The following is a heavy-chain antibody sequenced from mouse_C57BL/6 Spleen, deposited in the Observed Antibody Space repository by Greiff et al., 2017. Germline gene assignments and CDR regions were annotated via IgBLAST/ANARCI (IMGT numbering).Heavy chain of an antibody. V-gene: IGHV1-80*01. CDR3: ARSLDSSGLFAY. D-gene: IGHD3-2*02. Sequence: VQLVESGAELVKPGASVKISCKASGYAFSSYWMNWVKQRPGKGLEWIGQIYPGDGDTNYNGKFKGKATLTADKSSSTAYMQLSSLTSEDSAVYFCARSLDSSGLFAYWGQGTLVTVSA. CDR1: GYAFSSYW. CDR2: IYPGDGDT. J-gene: IGHJ3*01.